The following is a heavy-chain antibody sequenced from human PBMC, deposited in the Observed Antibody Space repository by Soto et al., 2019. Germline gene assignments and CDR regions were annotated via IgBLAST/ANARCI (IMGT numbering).Heavy chain of an antibody. V-gene: IGHV3-7*01. J-gene: IGHJ5*02. Sequence: EVQLVESGGGLVQPGGSLRLSCAASGFTFSNYWMSWVRQAPGKGLEWVANIKQDGGEKYYADSVKGRFTISRDNAENSLYLQMNSLRAEDTAVYYCARGDPYCGGGTCHPHWFDPWGQGTLVTVSS. CDR2: IKQDGGEK. CDR3: ARGDPYCGGGTCHPHWFDP. D-gene: IGHD2-15*01. CDR1: GFTFSNYW.